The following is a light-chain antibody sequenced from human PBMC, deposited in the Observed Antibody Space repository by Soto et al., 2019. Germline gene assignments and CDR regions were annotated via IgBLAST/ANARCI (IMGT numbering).Light chain of an antibody. CDR3: QQYGSSGT. CDR2: GAS. CDR1: QRVSSY. Sequence: IGRTQSPASLSVSPGEGATLSCRASQRVSSYLAWYQQKPGQAPRLLIYGASSRATGIPDRFSGSGSGTDFTLTISRLEPEDFAVYYCQQYGSSGTFRQGTKV. J-gene: IGKJ1*01. V-gene: IGKV3-20*01.